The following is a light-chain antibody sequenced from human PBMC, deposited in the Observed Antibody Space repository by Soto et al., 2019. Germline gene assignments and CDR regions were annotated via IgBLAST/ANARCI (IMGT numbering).Light chain of an antibody. CDR3: QQYNYWPIT. CDR1: ESVSAY. V-gene: IGKV3-15*01. Sequence: EIVMTQSPATLSVSPGERATLSCRASESVSAYLGWYQQKPGQSPRLLIYGAATRATGIPARFSGSGSGTEFTLTITSLHSEDFAVYYCQQYNYWPITFGQGTRLEMK. CDR2: GAA. J-gene: IGKJ5*01.